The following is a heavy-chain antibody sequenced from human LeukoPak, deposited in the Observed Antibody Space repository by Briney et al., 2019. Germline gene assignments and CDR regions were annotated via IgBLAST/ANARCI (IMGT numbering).Heavy chain of an antibody. J-gene: IGHJ4*02. CDR1: GFTFNTYA. CDR3: AKRSIAFDY. Sequence: GGSLRLSCAASGFTFNTYAMSWVRQAPGKGLEWVSAISADGNIYYADSVKGRFTISRDNSKNTLHLQMNSLRAEDTAVYYRAKRSIAFDYWGQGTLVTVSS. V-gene: IGHV3-23*01. CDR2: ISADGNI. D-gene: IGHD2-21*01.